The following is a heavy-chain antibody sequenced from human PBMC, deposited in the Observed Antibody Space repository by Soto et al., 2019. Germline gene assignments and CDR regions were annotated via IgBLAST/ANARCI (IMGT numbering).Heavy chain of an antibody. J-gene: IGHJ6*02. CDR1: GYTFTSYG. D-gene: IGHD3-3*01. V-gene: IGHV1-18*01. Sequence: ASVKVSCKASGYTFTSYGISWVRQAPGQGLEWMGWISAYNGNTNYAQKLQGRVTMTTDTSTSTAYMELRSLRSDDTAVYYCARASGYYDFWSGYPGGSGMDVWGQGTTVTSP. CDR2: ISAYNGNT. CDR3: ARASGYYDFWSGYPGGSGMDV.